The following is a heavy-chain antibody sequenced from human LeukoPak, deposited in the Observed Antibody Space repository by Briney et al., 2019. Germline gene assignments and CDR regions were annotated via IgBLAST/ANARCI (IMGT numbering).Heavy chain of an antibody. D-gene: IGHD2-2*01. V-gene: IGHV4-61*02. CDR3: AREVEVPAAIHYFDY. CDR1: GGSISSGDYY. Sequence: SETLSLTCTVSGGSISSGDYYWSWIRQPAGKGLEWIGRIYTSGSTNYNPSLKSRVTMSVDTSKNQFSLKLSSVTAADTAVYYCAREVEVPAAIHYFDYWGQGTLVTVSS. J-gene: IGHJ4*02. CDR2: IYTSGST.